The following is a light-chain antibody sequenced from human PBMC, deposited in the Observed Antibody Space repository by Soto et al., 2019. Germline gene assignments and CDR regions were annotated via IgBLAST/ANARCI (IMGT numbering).Light chain of an antibody. CDR2: DVF. V-gene: IGKV3-11*01. CDR1: QNIGTS. Sequence: EVVLTQSPATLSLSPGVSATLSCRASQNIGTSLAWYQHRPGQPPRLLIYDVFNRATGVPARFSGGGSGTDFNLTISGLEPEDFAVSYCQQRASWPPFTFGGGTKVEIK. J-gene: IGKJ4*01. CDR3: QQRASWPPFT.